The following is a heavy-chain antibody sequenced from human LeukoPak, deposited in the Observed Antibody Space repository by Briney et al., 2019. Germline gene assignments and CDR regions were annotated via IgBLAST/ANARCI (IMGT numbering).Heavy chain of an antibody. Sequence: GGSLTLSCAASGFTFSSYAMSWLPQAPGKGLEWVSAISGSGGSTYYADSVKGRFTISRDNSKNTLYLQMNSLRAEDTAVYYCAKDSFPDYGDLDPVDYWGQGTLVTVSS. D-gene: IGHD4-17*01. CDR3: AKDSFPDYGDLDPVDY. V-gene: IGHV3-23*01. CDR2: ISGSGGST. J-gene: IGHJ4*02. CDR1: GFTFSSYA.